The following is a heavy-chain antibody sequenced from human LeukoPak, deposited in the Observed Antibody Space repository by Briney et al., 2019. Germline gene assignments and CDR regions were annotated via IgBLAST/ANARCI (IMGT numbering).Heavy chain of an antibody. D-gene: IGHD4-17*01. CDR2: ISSKAYGGTA. CDR1: GFTLGVYA. J-gene: IGHJ4*02. CDR3: SRGRSGTVTSA. V-gene: IGHV3-49*04. Sequence: GGSLRLSCTASGFTLGVYAMHWVREAPGKGLEWVGFISSKAYGGTAEYAASVKGRFTISRDDSKSIAYLQMNSLKTEDTAVYYCSRGRSGTVTSAWGQGTLVTVSS.